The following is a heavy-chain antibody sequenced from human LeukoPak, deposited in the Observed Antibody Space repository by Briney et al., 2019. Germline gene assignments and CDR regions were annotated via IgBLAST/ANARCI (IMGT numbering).Heavy chain of an antibody. D-gene: IGHD5-18*01. Sequence: GGSLRLSCVASGFTVSSNYMSWVRQAPGKGLEWVSVIYSGGSTYYADSVKGRFTISRDNSKNTLYLQMNSLRAEDTAVYYCARDPTVEYSYGYLFDYWGQGTLVTVSS. V-gene: IGHV3-66*01. J-gene: IGHJ4*02. CDR3: ARDPTVEYSYGYLFDY. CDR2: IYSGGST. CDR1: GFTVSSNY.